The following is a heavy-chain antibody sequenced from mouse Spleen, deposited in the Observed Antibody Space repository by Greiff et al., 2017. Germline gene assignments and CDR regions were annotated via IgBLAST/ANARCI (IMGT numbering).Heavy chain of an antibody. CDR2: ILPGSGST. Sequence: VKLQESGAELMKPGASVKLSCKATGYTFTGYWIEWVKQRPGHGLEWIGEILPGSGSTNYNEKFKGKATFTADTSSNTAYMQLSSLTTEDSAIYYCARREIYYYGSPAWFAYWGQGTLVTVSA. CDR3: ARREIYYYGSPAWFAY. D-gene: IGHD1-1*01. CDR1: GYTFTGYW. V-gene: IGHV1-9*01. J-gene: IGHJ3*01.